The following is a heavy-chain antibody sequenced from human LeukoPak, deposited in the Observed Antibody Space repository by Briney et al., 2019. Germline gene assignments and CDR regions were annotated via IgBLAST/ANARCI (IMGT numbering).Heavy chain of an antibody. CDR2: ISYDGSNK. J-gene: IGHJ4*02. CDR1: GFTFSSYG. D-gene: IGHD3-22*01. V-gene: IGHV3-30*18. Sequence: PGRSLRLSCAASGFTFSSYGMHWVRQAPGKGLEWVAVISYDGSNKYYADSVKGRFTISRDNSKNTLYLQMNSLRAEDTAVYYCAKDGRSYSSGYYYDYWGQGTPVTVSS. CDR3: AKDGRSYSSGYYYDY.